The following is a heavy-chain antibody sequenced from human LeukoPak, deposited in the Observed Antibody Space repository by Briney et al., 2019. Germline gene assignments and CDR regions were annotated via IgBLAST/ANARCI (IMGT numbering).Heavy chain of an antibody. Sequence: GSLRRSSAASAFTFSSYWMSWVRQAPGKGLEWVANIKEDGSEKYYVDSVKGRFTISRDNAKNSLYLQMNSLRAEDTAVYYCTRDYVGYWGQGTLVTVSS. J-gene: IGHJ4*02. CDR2: IKEDGSEK. V-gene: IGHV3-7*04. CDR3: TRDYVGY. CDR1: AFTFSSYW. D-gene: IGHD3-16*01.